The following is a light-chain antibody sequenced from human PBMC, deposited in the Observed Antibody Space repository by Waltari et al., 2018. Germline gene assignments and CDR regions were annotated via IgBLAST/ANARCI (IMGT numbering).Light chain of an antibody. CDR2: AAS. J-gene: IGKJ4*01. CDR3: QQSYSTPLT. CDR1: QSISSY. V-gene: IGKV1-39*01. Sequence: DIQMTKSPSSLSASVGDGVTITCRASQSISSYLNWYQQKPGKAPKLLIYAASSLQSGVPSRFSGSGSGTDFTLTISSLQPEDFATYYCQQSYSTPLTFGGGTKVEIK.